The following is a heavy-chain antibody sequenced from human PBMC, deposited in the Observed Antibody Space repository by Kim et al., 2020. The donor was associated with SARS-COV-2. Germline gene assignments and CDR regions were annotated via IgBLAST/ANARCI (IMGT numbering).Heavy chain of an antibody. CDR2: IIPIFGTA. CDR1: GGTFSSYA. CDR3: ARDQGGNYYGSGSYYNA. Sequence: SVKVSCKASGGTFSSYAISWVRQAPGQGLEWMGGIIPIFGTANYAQKFQGRVTITADESTSTAYMELSSLRSEDTAMYYCARDQGGNYYGSGSYYNAWGQGTLVSVSS. J-gene: IGHJ5*02. V-gene: IGHV1-69*13. D-gene: IGHD3-10*01.